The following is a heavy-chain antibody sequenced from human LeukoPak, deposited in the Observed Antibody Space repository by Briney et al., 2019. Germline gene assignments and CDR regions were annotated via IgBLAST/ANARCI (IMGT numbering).Heavy chain of an antibody. Sequence: GGSLRLSCAASGFTFSSSAMSWVRQAPGKGLEWVSAISNNGGYTYYADSVQGRFTISTDNSKSTLCLQMNSLRAEDTAVYYCAKQLGYCSDGSCYFPYWGQGTLVTVSS. CDR2: ISNNGGYT. CDR1: GFTFSSSA. V-gene: IGHV3-23*01. J-gene: IGHJ4*02. CDR3: AKQLGYCSDGSCYFPY. D-gene: IGHD2-15*01.